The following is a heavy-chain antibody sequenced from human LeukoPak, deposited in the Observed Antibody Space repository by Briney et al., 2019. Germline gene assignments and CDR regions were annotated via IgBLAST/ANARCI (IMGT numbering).Heavy chain of an antibody. V-gene: IGHV4-39*07. CDR3: ARWAATNTYSGSYGDDAFDI. CDR1: GGSISSSSYY. J-gene: IGHJ3*02. Sequence: PSETLSLTCTVSGGSISSSSYYWGWFRQPPGKGLEWIGSIYHSGSTNYNPSLKSRITISVDKSKNQFSLKLSSVTAADTAVYYCARWAATNTYSGSYGDDAFDIWGQGTMVTVSS. D-gene: IGHD1-26*01. CDR2: IYHSGST.